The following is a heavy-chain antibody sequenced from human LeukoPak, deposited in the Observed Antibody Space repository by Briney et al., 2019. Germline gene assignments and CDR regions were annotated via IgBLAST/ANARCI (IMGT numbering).Heavy chain of an antibody. V-gene: IGHV3-74*01. J-gene: IGHJ4*02. CDR3: GSFGVMWEIDY. CDR2: INIDGSGA. CDR1: GFPFSGYW. D-gene: IGHD1-26*01. Sequence: RPGGSLRLSCAASGFPFSGYWMHWVRQAPGKGLVWVSRINIDGSGANYADSVKGRFTISRDNAKNTLHLQMNSLRAEDTAVYYCGSFGVMWEIDYWGQGTLVTVSS.